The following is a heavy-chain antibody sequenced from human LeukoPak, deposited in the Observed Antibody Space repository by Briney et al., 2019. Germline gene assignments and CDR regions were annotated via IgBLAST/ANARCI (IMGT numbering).Heavy chain of an antibody. CDR1: GGSISSYY. V-gene: IGHV4-59*08. CDR2: IYYSGST. J-gene: IGHJ4*02. CDR3: ASRSYYYDSSGYFI. D-gene: IGHD3-22*01. Sequence: SETLSLTCTVSGGSISSYYWSWIRQPPGKGLEWIGYIYYSGSTNYNPSLKCRVTISIDTSKNQFSLKLSSVTAADTAVYYCASRSYYYDSSGYFIWGQGTLVTVSS.